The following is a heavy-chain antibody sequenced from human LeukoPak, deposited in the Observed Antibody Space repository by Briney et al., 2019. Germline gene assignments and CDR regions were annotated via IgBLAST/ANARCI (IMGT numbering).Heavy chain of an antibody. J-gene: IGHJ4*02. D-gene: IGHD3-10*01. CDR2: ISSSSSTI. CDR3: ARDRFTMVRGVDY. CDR1: GFTFTSCA. Sequence: GGSLRLSCAASGFTFTSCAMSWVRQAPGKGLEWVSYISSSSSTIYYADSVKGRFTISRDNAKNSLYLQMNSLRAEDTAVYYCARDRFTMVRGVDYWGQGTLVTVSS. V-gene: IGHV3-48*04.